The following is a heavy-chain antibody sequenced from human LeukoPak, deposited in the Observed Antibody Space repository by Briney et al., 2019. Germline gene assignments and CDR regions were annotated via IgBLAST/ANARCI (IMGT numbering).Heavy chain of an antibody. D-gene: IGHD3-3*01. Sequence: ASVKVSCKASGYTFTGYYMHWVRQAPGQGLEWMGWINPNSGGTNYAQKFQGRATMTRDTSISTAYMELSRLRSDDTAVYYCARDPGPLTIFGVLYYMDVWGKGTTVTVSS. CDR2: INPNSGGT. CDR3: ARDPGPLTIFGVLYYMDV. CDR1: GYTFTGYY. J-gene: IGHJ6*03. V-gene: IGHV1-2*02.